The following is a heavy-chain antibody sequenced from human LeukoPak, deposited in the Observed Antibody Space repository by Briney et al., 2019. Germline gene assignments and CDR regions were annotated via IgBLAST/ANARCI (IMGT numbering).Heavy chain of an antibody. Sequence: GRSLRLSCAAYGFTFSSYATHWVRQAPGEGLEWVAVISYDGSNKYYADSVKGRFTISRDNSKNTLYLQMNSLRAEDTAVYCCARWDTAIIDYWGQGTLVTVSS. CDR2: ISYDGSNK. J-gene: IGHJ4*02. V-gene: IGHV3-30-3*01. CDR3: ARWDTAIIDY. CDR1: GFTFSSYA. D-gene: IGHD5-18*01.